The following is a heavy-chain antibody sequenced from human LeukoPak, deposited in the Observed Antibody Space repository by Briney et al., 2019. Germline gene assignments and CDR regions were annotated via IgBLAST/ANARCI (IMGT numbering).Heavy chain of an antibody. CDR1: GYSFTSYW. Sequence: GESLKISCKGSGYSFTSYWIGWVRQMPGKGLEWMGIIYPGDSDTRYSPSFQGQVTISADKSISTAYLQWSSLKASDTAMYYCERLGGSGSYYNLYFDYWGQGTLVSVSS. J-gene: IGHJ4*02. V-gene: IGHV5-51*01. CDR3: ERLGGSGSYYNLYFDY. D-gene: IGHD3-10*01. CDR2: IYPGDSDT.